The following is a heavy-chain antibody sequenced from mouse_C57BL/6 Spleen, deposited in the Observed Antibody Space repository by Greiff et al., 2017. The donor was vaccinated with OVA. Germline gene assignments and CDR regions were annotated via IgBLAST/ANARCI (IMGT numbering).Heavy chain of an antibody. CDR1: GYSITSGYY. J-gene: IGHJ4*01. Sequence: DVKLQESGPGLVKPSQSLSLTCSVTGYSITSGYYWNWIRQFPGNKLEWMGYISYDGSNNYNPSLKNRISITRDTSKNQFFLKLNSVTTEDTATYYCARESYDYLRGYAMDYWGQGTSVTVSS. CDR3: ARESYDYLRGYAMDY. D-gene: IGHD2-4*01. CDR2: ISYDGSN. V-gene: IGHV3-6*01.